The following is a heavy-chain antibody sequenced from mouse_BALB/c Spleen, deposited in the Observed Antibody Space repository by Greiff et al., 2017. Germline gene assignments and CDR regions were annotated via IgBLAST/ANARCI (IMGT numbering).Heavy chain of an antibody. CDR1: GFSLTSYG. Sequence: QVQLQQSGPGLVAPSQSLSITSTVSGFSLTSYGVHWVRQPPGKGLEWLGVIWAGGSTNYNSALMSRLSISKDNSKSQVFLKMNSLQTDDTAMYYCARNYGNYLYYYAMDYWGQGTSVTVSS. CDR3: ARNYGNYLYYYAMDY. V-gene: IGHV2-9*02. D-gene: IGHD2-1*01. J-gene: IGHJ4*01. CDR2: IWAGGST.